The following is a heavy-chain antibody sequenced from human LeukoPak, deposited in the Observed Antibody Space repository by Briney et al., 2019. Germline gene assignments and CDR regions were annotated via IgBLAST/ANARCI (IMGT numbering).Heavy chain of an antibody. J-gene: IGHJ4*02. CDR2: IYPGVSDT. Sequence: GASLEISSEGSGYNFTSYWIGGVRQLHGKGLEWMGIIYPGVSDTRYSPSFQGQVTISADKSTSTAYLQWSSLKASDTAMYYCARQFGDSGYYDSSGYYYYFDYWGQGTLVTVSS. V-gene: IGHV5-51*01. D-gene: IGHD3-22*01. CDR3: ARQFGDSGYYDSSGYYYYFDY. CDR1: GYNFTSYW.